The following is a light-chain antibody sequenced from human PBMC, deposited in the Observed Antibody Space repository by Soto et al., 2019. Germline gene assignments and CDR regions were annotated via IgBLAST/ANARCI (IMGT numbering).Light chain of an antibody. V-gene: IGLV2-8*01. CDR2: EVS. Sequence: QSALTQPPSASGSPGQSVTISCTGTSSDVGGYNYVSWYQQHPGKAPKVLIFEVSRRPSGVPDRFSGSKSGNTASLTVSGLQADDEADYYCSSYAGSNNPVIFGGGTKLTV. CDR1: SSDVGGYNY. J-gene: IGLJ2*01. CDR3: SSYAGSNNPVI.